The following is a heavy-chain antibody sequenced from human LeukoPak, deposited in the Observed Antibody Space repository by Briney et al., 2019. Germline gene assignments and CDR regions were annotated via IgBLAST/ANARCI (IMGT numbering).Heavy chain of an antibody. CDR1: GYTFTGYY. CDR2: INPNSGGT. J-gene: IGHJ4*02. V-gene: IGHV1-2*02. D-gene: IGHD5-12*01. Sequence: ASVKVPCKASGYTFTGYYMHWVRQAPGQGLEWMGWINPNSGGTNYAQKFLGRVTMTRDTSVSTAYMELSRLRSDDTAVYYCARASRYSGYAGFDYWGQGTLVTVSS. CDR3: ARASRYSGYAGFDY.